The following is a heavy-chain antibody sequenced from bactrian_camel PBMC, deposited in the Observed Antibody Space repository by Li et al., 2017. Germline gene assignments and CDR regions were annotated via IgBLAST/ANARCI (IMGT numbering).Heavy chain of an antibody. J-gene: IGHJ6*01. CDR3: ANNSIDAHFVY. V-gene: IGHV3S1*01. CDR2: IDAGGA. D-gene: IGHD1*01. Sequence: HVQLVESGGGSVQAGGSLRLSCEASEDTDSRYCMGWFRQAPGKEREGVALIDAGGASYADAVKGRFTISRDASKNTVYLQMNSLKPEDTALYYCANNSIDAHFVYWGQGTQVTVS. CDR1: EDTDSRYC.